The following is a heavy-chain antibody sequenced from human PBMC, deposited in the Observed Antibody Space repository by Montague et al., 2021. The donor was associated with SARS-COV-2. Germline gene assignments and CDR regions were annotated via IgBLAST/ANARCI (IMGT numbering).Heavy chain of an antibody. CDR2: IYYSGST. CDR3: AREGGWLSRGSYYFDY. Sequence: LVKPTQTLTLTCTFSGFSLSTSGMGVGWIRQPPGKGLEWIGSIYYSGSTYYNPSLKSRVTISVDTSKNQFSLKLSSVTAADTAVYYCAREGGWLSRGSYYFDYWGQGTLVTVSS. CDR1: GFSLSTSGMG. V-gene: IGHV4-39*07. D-gene: IGHD3-22*01. J-gene: IGHJ4*02.